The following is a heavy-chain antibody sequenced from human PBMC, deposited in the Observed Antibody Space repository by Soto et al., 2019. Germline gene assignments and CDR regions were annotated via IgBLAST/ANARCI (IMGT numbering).Heavy chain of an antibody. Sequence: GGSLRLSCAASGFTFSSYAMGWVRQAPGKGLEWVSAISGNGGSTYYADSVKGRFTISRDNSKNTLYLQMNSLRAEDTAVYYCEKDFTLDSAAGTRYYYGMDVWGQGTTVTVSS. D-gene: IGHD6-13*01. CDR1: GFTFSSYA. J-gene: IGHJ6*02. V-gene: IGHV3-23*01. CDR2: ISGNGGST. CDR3: EKDFTLDSAAGTRYYYGMDV.